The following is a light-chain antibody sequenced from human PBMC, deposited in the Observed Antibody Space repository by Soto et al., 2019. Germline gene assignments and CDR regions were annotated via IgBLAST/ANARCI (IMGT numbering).Light chain of an antibody. Sequence: EIVLTQSPGTLSLSPGERATLSCRASQSVSSSYLAWYQQKPGQAPRLLIYGASSRATGIPDRFSGSGSGTDFTLTISSLQPEDFATYYCQQSYSTCFGPGTKVDIK. CDR1: QSVSSSY. V-gene: IGKV3-20*01. J-gene: IGKJ3*01. CDR2: GAS. CDR3: QQSYSTC.